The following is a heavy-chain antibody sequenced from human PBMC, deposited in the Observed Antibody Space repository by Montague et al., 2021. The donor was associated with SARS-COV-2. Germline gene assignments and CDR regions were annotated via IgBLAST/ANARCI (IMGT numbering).Heavy chain of an antibody. J-gene: IGHJ4*02. CDR1: GGSISSYY. V-gene: IGHV4-59*08. Sequence: SETLSLTCTVSGGSISSYYWSWIRQPPGKGLEWIGYIYYSGSTNYNPSLKSRVTISVDTSKNQFSLKLSSVTAADTAVYYCARHFYDCSGYYSEAYFDYWGQGTLVTVSS. D-gene: IGHD3-22*01. CDR2: IYYSGST. CDR3: ARHFYDCSGYYSEAYFDY.